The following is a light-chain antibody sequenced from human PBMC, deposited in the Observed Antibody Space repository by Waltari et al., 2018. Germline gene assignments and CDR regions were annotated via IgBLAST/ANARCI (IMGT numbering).Light chain of an antibody. CDR2: GKN. CDR1: SLRSYY. V-gene: IGLV3-19*01. J-gene: IGLJ2*01. Sequence: SSELTQDPAVSVALGQTVRITCQGDSLRSYYASWYQQKPGQAPVLVIYGKNNRPSGIPDRFSGSSSGNTASLTITGAQAEDDADYYCNSRGSSGNHVVFGGGTKLTVL. CDR3: NSRGSSGNHVV.